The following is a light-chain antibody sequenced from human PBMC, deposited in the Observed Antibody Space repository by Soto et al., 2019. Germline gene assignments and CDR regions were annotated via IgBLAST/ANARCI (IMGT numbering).Light chain of an antibody. CDR3: QQYCSSTLT. CDR2: GAS. J-gene: IGKJ4*01. V-gene: IGKV3-20*01. CDR1: QSVSSNY. Sequence: EIVLTQSPGTLSLSPGERATLSCRASQSVSSNYVAWYQQKPGQAPRFLIYGASSRATGIPDRFSGSGSGTDFTLTISRLEPEDFAVYYCQQYCSSTLTFGGGTKVEIK.